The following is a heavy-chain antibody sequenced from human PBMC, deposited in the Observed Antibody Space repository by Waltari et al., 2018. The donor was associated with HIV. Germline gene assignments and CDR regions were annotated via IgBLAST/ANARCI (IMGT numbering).Heavy chain of an antibody. J-gene: IGHJ6*02. CDR2: IYYSGST. CDR3: ARDLGVLGSYPYHYTGMDV. CDR1: GVSIRNHF. V-gene: IGHV4-59*11. D-gene: IGHD3-10*01. Sequence: QLQLQESGPGLVKPSETLSLTCTVSGVSIRNHFWSWIRQPPGKALEWLGQIYYSGSTNYNPSLKSRVTISIDTSKSQFSLTLRSVTVADTAVYYCARDLGVLGSYPYHYTGMDVWGQGTTVTVSS.